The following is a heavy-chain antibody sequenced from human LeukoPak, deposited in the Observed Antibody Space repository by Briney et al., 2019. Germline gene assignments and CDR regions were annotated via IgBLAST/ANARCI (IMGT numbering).Heavy chain of an antibody. CDR3: ARDSGSHDY. V-gene: IGHV4-39*07. Sequence: SETLSLTCSVSGDSIIGYYWGWIRQPPGKGLEWIGSIYYSGSTYYNPSLKSRVTISVDTSKNQFSLKLSSVTAADTAVYYCARDSGSHDYWGQGTLVTVSS. CDR2: IYYSGST. D-gene: IGHD1-26*01. CDR1: GDSIIGYY. J-gene: IGHJ4*02.